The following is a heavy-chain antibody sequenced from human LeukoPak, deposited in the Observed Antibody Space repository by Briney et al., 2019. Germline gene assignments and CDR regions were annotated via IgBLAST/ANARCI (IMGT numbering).Heavy chain of an antibody. J-gene: IGHJ4*02. Sequence: PGGSLRLSCVASGFTFSNSWMSWVRQAPGKGLEWVAVISYDGSNKYYADSVKGRFTISRDNSKNTLYLQMNSLRAEDTAVYYCAKLTSIAARAPDYWGQGTLVTVSS. D-gene: IGHD6-6*01. CDR3: AKLTSIAARAPDY. CDR2: ISYDGSNK. V-gene: IGHV3-30*18. CDR1: GFTFSNSW.